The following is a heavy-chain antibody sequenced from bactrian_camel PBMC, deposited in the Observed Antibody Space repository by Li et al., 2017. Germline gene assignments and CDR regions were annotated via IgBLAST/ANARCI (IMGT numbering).Heavy chain of an antibody. CDR3: AAEIVTACTYDGNRLVRYGN. CDR2: IDSDGTT. V-gene: IGHV3S61*01. J-gene: IGHJ4*01. Sequence: HVQLVESGGGLVQPGGSLRLSCTVSGFTFDGSDMGWYRQAPGNECEEVSRIDSDGTTYYSDSVKGRFTISQDNAKNTMSLQMDSLKPEDTAVYYCAAEIVTACTYDGNRLVRYGNSGQGTQVTVS. CDR1: GFTFDGSD. D-gene: IGHD2*01.